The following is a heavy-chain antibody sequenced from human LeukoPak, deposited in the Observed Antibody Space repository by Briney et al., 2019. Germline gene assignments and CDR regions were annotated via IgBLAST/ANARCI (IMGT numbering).Heavy chain of an antibody. V-gene: IGHV5-51*01. CDR2: IYPGDSDT. J-gene: IGHJ4*02. CDR3: ARLRFSTEQYGSGSYRHPIDY. D-gene: IGHD3-10*01. CDR1: GYSFTSYW. Sequence: GESLKISCKGSGYSFTSYWIGWVRQMPGKGLEWMGIIYPGDSDTRYSPSFQGQVTISADKSISTAYLQWSSLKASDTALYYCARLRFSTEQYGSGSYRHPIDYWGQGTLVTVSS.